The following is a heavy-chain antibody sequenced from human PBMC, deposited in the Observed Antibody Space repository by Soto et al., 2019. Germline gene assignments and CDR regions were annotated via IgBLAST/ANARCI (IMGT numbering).Heavy chain of an antibody. CDR1: GFNFSDFA. Sequence: EVQVLESGGGLVQPGGSLRLSCAATGFNFSDFAMSWVRQAPGKGLEWVSRIYGGGNGPHYADSVKGRVTISRDNSKNTLYLKMNSLRAEDTAVYYCAKMEGMDPWAYSFDYWGQGTLVTVSS. CDR3: AKMEGMDPWAYSFDY. CDR2: IYGGGNGP. V-gene: IGHV3-23*01. J-gene: IGHJ4*02. D-gene: IGHD2-2*03.